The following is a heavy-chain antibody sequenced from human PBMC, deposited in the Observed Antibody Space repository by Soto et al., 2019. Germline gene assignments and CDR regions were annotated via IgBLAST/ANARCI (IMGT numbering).Heavy chain of an antibody. CDR3: ARGRGSTGYLGREHYFDY. CDR1: GFSVTNNY. V-gene: IGHV3-66*01. CDR2: IDIGGNT. D-gene: IGHD2-2*01. J-gene: IGHJ4*02. Sequence: EVQVVESGGGLVQPGGSLRLSCAASGFSVTNNYMNWVRQAPGKGLEWVSIIDIGGNTYYADSVKDRFTISRDNSRNTVYLHMDSLRAEDTAVYYCARGRGSTGYLGREHYFDYWGQVTLVTVSP.